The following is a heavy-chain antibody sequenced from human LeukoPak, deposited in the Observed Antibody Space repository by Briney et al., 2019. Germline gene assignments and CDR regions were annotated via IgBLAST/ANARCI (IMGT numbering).Heavy chain of an antibody. D-gene: IGHD7-27*01. CDR2: INLNGGST. CDR1: GSTFSSYY. CDR3: ARDPEANWAFFDH. J-gene: IGHJ4*02. Sequence: ASVKVSCTASGSTFSSYYIHWIRQAPGQGLEWMGVINLNGGSTTFAQKFQGRVTMTRDTSTSTVYMEMSSLRSADTALYYCARDPEANWAFFDHWGQGTLVTVSS. V-gene: IGHV1-46*01.